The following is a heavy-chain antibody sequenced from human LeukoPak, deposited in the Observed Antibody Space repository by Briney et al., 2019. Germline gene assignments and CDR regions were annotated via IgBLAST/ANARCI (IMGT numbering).Heavy chain of an antibody. CDR3: ARGLYSSGWALFDY. V-gene: IGHV4-59*01. CDR1: SGSISSYY. J-gene: IGHJ4*02. CDR2: IYYSGST. D-gene: IGHD6-19*01. Sequence: SETLSLTCTVSSGSISSYYWSWIRQPPGKGLEWIGYIYYSGSTNYNPSLKSRVTISVDTSKNQFSLKLSSVTAADTAVYYCARGLYSSGWALFDYWGQGTLVTVSS.